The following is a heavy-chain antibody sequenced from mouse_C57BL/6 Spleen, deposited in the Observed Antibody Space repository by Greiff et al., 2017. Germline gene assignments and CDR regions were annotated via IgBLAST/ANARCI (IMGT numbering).Heavy chain of an antibody. V-gene: IGHV1-82*01. CDR3: AIYNYDGVAY. CDR2: IYPGDGDT. J-gene: IGHJ3*01. D-gene: IGHD2-12*01. CDR1: GYAFSSSW. Sequence: VQLQQSGPELVKPGASVKISCKASGYAFSSSWMNWVKQRPGKGLEWIGRIYPGDGDTNYNGKFKGKATLTADKSSSTAYMQLSSLASEDSAVYFCAIYNYDGVAYWGQGTLVTVSA.